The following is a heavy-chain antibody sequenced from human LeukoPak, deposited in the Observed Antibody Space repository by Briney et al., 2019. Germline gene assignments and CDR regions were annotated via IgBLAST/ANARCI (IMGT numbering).Heavy chain of an antibody. D-gene: IGHD3-3*02. CDR3: VRDGIQSIDY. J-gene: IGHJ4*02. CDR1: GFTFRTYG. Sequence: GRALRLSCATSGFTFRTYGMHWVRQAPGKGLEWVAFIWGDGSNQYYADSVRGRFTISRDNSKNSLYLEMNSLRAEDTAVYYCVRDGIQSIDYWGQGTLVTVSS. V-gene: IGHV3-33*01. CDR2: IWGDGSNQ.